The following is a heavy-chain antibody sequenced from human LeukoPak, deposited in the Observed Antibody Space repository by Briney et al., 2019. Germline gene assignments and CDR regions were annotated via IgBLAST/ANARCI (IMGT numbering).Heavy chain of an antibody. Sequence: GGSLRLSCAASGFTFSGSALHWVRQASGKGLEWVSGVNWNGGSTGYADSVKGRFTISRDNAKNSLYLQMNSLRAEDTALYYCARASLYDNSAYYLDYWGQGTLVTVSS. CDR3: ARASLYDNSAYYLDY. CDR2: VNWNGGST. J-gene: IGHJ4*02. D-gene: IGHD3-22*01. CDR1: GFTFSGSA. V-gene: IGHV3-20*04.